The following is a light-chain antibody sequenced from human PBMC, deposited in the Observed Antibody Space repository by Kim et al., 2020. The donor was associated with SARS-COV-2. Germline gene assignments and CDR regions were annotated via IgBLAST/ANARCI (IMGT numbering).Light chain of an antibody. CDR1: QSVGSNY. CDR2: RAS. J-gene: IGKJ4*01. V-gene: IGKV3-20*01. Sequence: SPGERATPSCRASQSVGSNYLAWDQQKPGQAPSLLISRASSRASGIPDRFSGSGSETDFTLTISRLEPEDFAVYYCQQYGSSPLTFGGGTKVDIK. CDR3: QQYGSSPLT.